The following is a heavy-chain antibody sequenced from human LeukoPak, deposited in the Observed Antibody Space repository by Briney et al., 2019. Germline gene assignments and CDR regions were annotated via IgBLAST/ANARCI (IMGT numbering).Heavy chain of an antibody. CDR2: INHSGST. V-gene: IGHV4-34*01. CDR1: GGSFSGFY. J-gene: IGHJ3*02. D-gene: IGHD2-15*01. CDR3: ARASFRRGYCSGGSCLWAFDI. Sequence: KPSETLSLTCAVYGGSFSGFYWGWIRPPPGEGRGWVGEINHSGSTNYNPSLKSRVTISVDTSKNQFSLKLSSVTAADTAVYYCARASFRRGYCSGGSCLWAFDIWGQGTMVTVSS.